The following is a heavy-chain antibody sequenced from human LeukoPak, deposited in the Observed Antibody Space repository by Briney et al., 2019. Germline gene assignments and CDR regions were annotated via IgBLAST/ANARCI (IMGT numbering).Heavy chain of an antibody. CDR1: GYSFTSYW. CDR2: IYPGDSDT. D-gene: IGHD1-1*01. Sequence: GESLQISCKGSGYSFTSYWIGWVRQMPGKGLEWMGIIYPGDSDTRYSPSFQGQVTISADKSISTAYLQWSSLKASDTAMYYCARPQSEGTAAYYYGMDVWGQGTTVTVSS. V-gene: IGHV5-51*01. CDR3: ARPQSEGTAAYYYGMDV. J-gene: IGHJ6*02.